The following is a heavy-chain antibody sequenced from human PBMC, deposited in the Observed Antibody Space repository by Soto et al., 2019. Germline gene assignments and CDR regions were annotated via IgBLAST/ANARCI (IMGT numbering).Heavy chain of an antibody. Sequence: GSLRLACSASGFTFSSYAMSWVRQAPGKGPEWVSAISGSGGSTYYADSVKGRFTISRDNSKNTLYLQMNSLRAEDTAVYYCAKIGGRAAWYYFDYWGQGTLVTVYS. D-gene: IGHD1-26*01. CDR3: AKIGGRAAWYYFDY. V-gene: IGHV3-23*01. CDR1: GFTFSSYA. CDR2: ISGSGGST. J-gene: IGHJ4*02.